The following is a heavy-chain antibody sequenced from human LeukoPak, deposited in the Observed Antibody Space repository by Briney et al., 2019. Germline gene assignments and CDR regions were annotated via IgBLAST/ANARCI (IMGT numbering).Heavy chain of an antibody. CDR1: GFTFSSYS. CDR2: ISSSSSYI. D-gene: IGHD6-13*01. J-gene: IGHJ4*02. Sequence: GGSLRLSCAASGFTFSSYSMNWVRQAPGEGLEWVSSISSSSSYIYYADSVKGRFTISRDNAKNSLYLQMNSLRAEDTAVYYCARIAPHGGRDYWGQGTLVTVSS. CDR3: ARIAPHGGRDY. V-gene: IGHV3-21*01.